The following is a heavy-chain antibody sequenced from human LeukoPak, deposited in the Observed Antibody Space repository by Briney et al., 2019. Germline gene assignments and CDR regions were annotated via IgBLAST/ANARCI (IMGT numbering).Heavy chain of an antibody. V-gene: IGHV4-34*01. CDR2: INHSGST. CDR1: GGSFSGYY. CDR3: ARRGIRYSSSWYNHYFDY. D-gene: IGHD6-13*01. J-gene: IGHJ4*02. Sequence: SETLSLTCAVYGGSFSGYYWSWIRQPPGEGLEWIGEINHSGSTNYNPSLKSRVTISVDTPKNQFSLKLSSVTAADTAVYYCARRGIRYSSSWYNHYFDYWGQGTLVTVSS.